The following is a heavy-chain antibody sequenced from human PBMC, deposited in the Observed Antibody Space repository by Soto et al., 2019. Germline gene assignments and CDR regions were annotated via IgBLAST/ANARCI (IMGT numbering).Heavy chain of an antibody. Sequence: RSLTCAISGDSVSSNNAAWNWFRQSPSRGLEWLGRTYYRSKWYNDSAVSVRSRLIINPDTSKNQFSLQLNSVTPEDTAVYYCARVGSTGWRLDYWGQGTLVTVSS. CDR2: TYYRSKWYN. V-gene: IGHV6-1*01. CDR1: GDSVSSNNAA. CDR3: ARVGSTGWRLDY. D-gene: IGHD1-1*01. J-gene: IGHJ4*02.